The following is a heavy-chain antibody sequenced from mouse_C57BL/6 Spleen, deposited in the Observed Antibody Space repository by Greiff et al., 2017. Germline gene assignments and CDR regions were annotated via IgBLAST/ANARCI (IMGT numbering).Heavy chain of an antibody. D-gene: IGHD1-2*01. CDR1: GYAFTNYL. V-gene: IGHV1-54*01. CDR3: ARERDYGLDY. Sequence: VQLQQSGAELVRPGTSVKVSCKASGYAFTNYLIEWVKQRPGQGLEWIGVINPGSGGTNYNEKFKGKATLTADKSSSTAYMQLSSLTSEDSAVYFCARERDYGLDYWGQGTTLTVSS. CDR2: INPGSGGT. J-gene: IGHJ2*01.